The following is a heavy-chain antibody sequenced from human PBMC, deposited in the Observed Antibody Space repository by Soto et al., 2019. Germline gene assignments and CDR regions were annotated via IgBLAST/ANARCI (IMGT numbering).Heavy chain of an antibody. CDR1: GGSFSGYY. D-gene: IGHD5-12*01. J-gene: IGHJ4*02. CDR2: INQSGST. V-gene: IGHV4-34*01. Sequence: QVQLQQWGAGLLKPSETLSLTCAVYGGSFSGYYWSWIRQPPGKGLEWIGEINQSGSTNYNPSLTSRVTISVDTPKNHFSLKLSSVTAADTAVYYCARGARDIVATISIADTHASHDYWGQGTLVTVSS. CDR3: ARGARDIVATISIADTHASHDY.